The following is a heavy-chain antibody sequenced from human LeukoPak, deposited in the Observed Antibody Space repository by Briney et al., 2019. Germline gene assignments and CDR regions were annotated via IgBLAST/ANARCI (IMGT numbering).Heavy chain of an antibody. CDR3: ARDAVSLAAAGTSDY. CDR1: GFTFSDYY. CDR2: ISSSSSYT. D-gene: IGHD6-13*01. V-gene: IGHV3-11*05. Sequence: PGGSLRLSCAASGFTFSDYYMSWIRQAPGKGLEWVSYISSSSSYTNCADSVKGRFTISRDNAKNSLYLQMNSLRAEDTAVYYCARDAVSLAAAGTSDYWGQGSLVTASS. J-gene: IGHJ4*02.